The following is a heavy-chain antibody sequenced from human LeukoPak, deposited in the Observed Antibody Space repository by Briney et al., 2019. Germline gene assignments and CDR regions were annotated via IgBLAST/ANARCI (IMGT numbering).Heavy chain of an antibody. V-gene: IGHV3-21*04. CDR1: GFTFSSYS. CDR2: ITTSSSYI. Sequence: GGSLRLSCAASGFTFSSYSMNWVRQAPGKGLEWVSSITTSSSYIYYADSVKGRFTISRDDSENTLYLQMNSLRAEDTAVYYCAKATGYLLWGQGTLVTVSS. J-gene: IGHJ4*02. CDR3: AKATGYLL. D-gene: IGHD1-14*01.